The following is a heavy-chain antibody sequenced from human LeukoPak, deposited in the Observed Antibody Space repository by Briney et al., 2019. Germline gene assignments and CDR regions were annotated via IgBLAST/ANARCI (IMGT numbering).Heavy chain of an antibody. D-gene: IGHD3-22*01. CDR1: GGTFSSYA. CDR3: ARGGFTYYYDSSGPVGWFDP. CDR2: IISIFGTA. Sequence: SVKVSCKASGGTFSSYAISWVRQAPGQGLEWMGGIISIFGTANYAQKFQGRVTITTDESTSTAYMELSSLRSEDTAVYYCARGGFTYYYDSSGPVGWFDPWGQGTLVTVSS. V-gene: IGHV1-69*05. J-gene: IGHJ5*02.